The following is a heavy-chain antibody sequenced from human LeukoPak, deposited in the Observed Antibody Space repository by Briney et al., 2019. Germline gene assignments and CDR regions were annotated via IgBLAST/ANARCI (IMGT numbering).Heavy chain of an antibody. J-gene: IGHJ4*02. CDR1: GGSFSGYY. D-gene: IGHD5-12*01. CDR3: ARGSRWLLY. V-gene: IGHV4-34*01. CDR2: INHSGST. Sequence: TSSETLSLTCAGYGGSFSGYYWSWIRQPPGKGLEWIGEINHSGSTNYNPSLKSRVTISVDTSKNQFSLKLSSVTAADTAVYYCARGSRWLLYWGQGTLVTVSS.